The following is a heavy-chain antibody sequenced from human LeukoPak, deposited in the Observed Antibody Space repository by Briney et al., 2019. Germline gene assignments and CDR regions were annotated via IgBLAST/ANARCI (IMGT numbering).Heavy chain of an antibody. Sequence: GGSLRLSCASAGFTFDDYTMHWVRQAPGKGLEWVSLISWDGGSTYYADSVKGRFTISRDNSKNSLYLQMNSLRTEDTALYYCAKGRQCLGYCRQGTLVTVSS. D-gene: IGHD5/OR15-5a*01. J-gene: IGHJ4*02. CDR3: AKGRQCLGY. CDR1: GFTFDDYT. V-gene: IGHV3-43*01. CDR2: ISWDGGST.